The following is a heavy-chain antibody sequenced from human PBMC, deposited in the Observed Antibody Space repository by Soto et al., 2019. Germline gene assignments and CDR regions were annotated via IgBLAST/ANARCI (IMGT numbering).Heavy chain of an antibody. CDR2: IYYSGST. CDR3: AREGPNYYGSGPSFDY. CDR1: GGSISSYY. J-gene: IGHJ4*02. V-gene: IGHV4-59*12. Sequence: QVQLQESGPGLVKPSETLSLTCTVSGGSISSYYWSWIRQPPGKGLEWIGYIYYSGSTNYNPSLKSRVTISVDTSKNQFFLKLSSVTAADTAVYYCAREGPNYYGSGPSFDYWGQGTLVTVSS. D-gene: IGHD3-10*01.